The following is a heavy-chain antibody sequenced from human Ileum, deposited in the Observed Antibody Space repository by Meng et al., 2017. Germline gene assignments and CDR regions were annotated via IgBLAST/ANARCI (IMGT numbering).Heavy chain of an antibody. J-gene: IGHJ3*02. CDR2: ISYDGSYK. D-gene: IGHD3-16*01. Sequence: GESLKISCAASGFTFSSYAMHWVRQAPGKGLEWVSIISYDGSYKNYADSVEGRFTISRDNSKNTLYLQMNSLRTDDMAVYYCARRDKLGVDTMTALDIWGQGTVVTVSS. V-gene: IGHV3-30*01. CDR1: GFTFSSYA. CDR3: ARRDKLGVDTMTALDI.